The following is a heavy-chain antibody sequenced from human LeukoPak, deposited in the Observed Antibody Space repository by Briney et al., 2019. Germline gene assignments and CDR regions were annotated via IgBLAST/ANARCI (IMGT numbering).Heavy chain of an antibody. D-gene: IGHD3-9*01. CDR3: AKLLDILTGYYRGYYYYYYMDV. CDR2: ISGSGGST. CDR1: GITFSSYA. Sequence: GGSLRLSCAASGITFSSYAMSWVRQAPGKGLEWVSAISGSGGSTYYADSVKGRFTISRDNSKNTLYLQMNSLRAEDTAVYYCAKLLDILTGYYRGYYYYYYMDVWGKGTTVTISS. V-gene: IGHV3-23*01. J-gene: IGHJ6*03.